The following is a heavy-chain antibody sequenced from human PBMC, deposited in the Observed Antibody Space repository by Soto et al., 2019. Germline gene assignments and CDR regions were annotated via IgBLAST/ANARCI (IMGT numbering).Heavy chain of an antibody. CDR2: INHSGST. CDR3: ARGRRVQSGRFDP. Sequence: SETLSLTCAVYGGSFSGYYWSWIRQPPGKGLEWIGEINHSGSTNYNPSLKSRVTISVDTSKNQFSLKLSSVTAADTAVYYCARGRRVQSGRFDPWGQGTLVTVSS. V-gene: IGHV4-34*01. J-gene: IGHJ5*02. CDR1: GGSFSGYY. D-gene: IGHD4-4*01.